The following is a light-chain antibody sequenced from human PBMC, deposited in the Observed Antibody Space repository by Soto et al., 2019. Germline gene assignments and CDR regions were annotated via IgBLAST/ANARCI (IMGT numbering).Light chain of an antibody. CDR2: DTS. Sequence: IELTQSPATLSLSPGERATLSCRASHTISSYLAWYQQKPGQAPRLLIYDTSNRATGTPAMFSGSGSETDFTLTISRIQPEDFVVYYCQQRGSCPLTSGPGTKVDV. J-gene: IGKJ3*01. V-gene: IGKV3-11*01. CDR1: HTISSY. CDR3: QQRGSCPLT.